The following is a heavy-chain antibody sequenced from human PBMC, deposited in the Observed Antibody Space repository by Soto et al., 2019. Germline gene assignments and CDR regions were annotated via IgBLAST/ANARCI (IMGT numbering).Heavy chain of an antibody. CDR3: ARRDWSGSTSHFYFDY. Sequence: QVQLQESGPGLVQPSGTLSLTCAVSGGSIISSNWWNWVRQPPGKGLEWIGEIYHSGRTYYKPSLKSRVAMSVDTSKNQFSLKLTSATAADTAVYYCARRDWSGSTSHFYFDYWGQGVLVTVSS. D-gene: IGHD3-9*01. J-gene: IGHJ4*02. CDR1: GGSIISSNW. V-gene: IGHV4-4*02. CDR2: IYHSGRT.